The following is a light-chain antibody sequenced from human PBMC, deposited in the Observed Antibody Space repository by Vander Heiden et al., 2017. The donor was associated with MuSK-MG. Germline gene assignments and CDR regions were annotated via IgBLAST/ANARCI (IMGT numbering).Light chain of an antibody. CDR1: QSISSY. J-gene: IGKJ4*01. V-gene: IGKV1-39*01. CDR2: AAS. Sequence: DIQMTHSPSSLSASVGDRVTITCRASQSISSYLNWYQQKPWKAPKLLIYAASSLQSRVPSRFSRSRSGTDFTLTIMRRQPADITTYYCLCRDGNGRTLGGGTRVE. CDR3: LCRDGNGRT.